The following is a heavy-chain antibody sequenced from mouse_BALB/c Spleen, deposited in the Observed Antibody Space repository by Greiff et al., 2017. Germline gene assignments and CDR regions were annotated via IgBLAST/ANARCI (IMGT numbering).Heavy chain of an antibody. J-gene: IGHJ3*01. D-gene: IGHD1-2*01. CDR1: GFNIKDYY. Sequence: EVKLQQSGAELVRSGASVKLSCTASGFNIKDYYMHWVKQRPEQGLEWIGWIDPENGDTEYAPKFQGKATMTADTSSNTAYLQLSRLKSEDTAVYYCNAYGSWFAYWGQGTLVTVSA. CDR3: NAYGSWFAY. V-gene: IGHV14-4*02. CDR2: IDPENGDT.